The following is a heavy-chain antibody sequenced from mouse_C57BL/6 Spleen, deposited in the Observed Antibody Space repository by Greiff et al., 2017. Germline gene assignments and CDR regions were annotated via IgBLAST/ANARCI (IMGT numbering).Heavy chain of an antibody. J-gene: IGHJ4*01. D-gene: IGHD1-2*01. Sequence: QVQLKQPGAELVMPGASVKLSCKASGYTFTSYWMHWVKQRPGQGLEWIGEIDPSDSYTNYNQKFKGKSTLTVDKSSSTAYMQLSSLTSEDSAVYYCARFVTTVHYAMDYWGQGTSVTVSS. CDR3: ARFVTTVHYAMDY. V-gene: IGHV1-69*01. CDR2: IDPSDSYT. CDR1: GYTFTSYW.